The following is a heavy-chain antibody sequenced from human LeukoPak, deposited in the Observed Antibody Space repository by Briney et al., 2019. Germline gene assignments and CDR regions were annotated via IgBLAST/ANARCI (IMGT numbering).Heavy chain of an antibody. CDR1: GGSFSGYY. D-gene: IGHD3-10*01. Sequence: SETLSLTCAVYGGSFSGYYWSWIRQPPGKGLEWIGEINHSGSTNYNPSLKSRVTMSVDTSKNQFSLKLSSVTAADTAVYYCARSHEGGSSWFDPWGQGTLVTVSS. J-gene: IGHJ5*02. CDR3: ARSHEGGSSWFDP. V-gene: IGHV4-34*01. CDR2: INHSGST.